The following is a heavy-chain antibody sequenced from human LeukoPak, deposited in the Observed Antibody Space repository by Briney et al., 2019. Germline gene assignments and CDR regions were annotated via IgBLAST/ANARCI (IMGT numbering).Heavy chain of an antibody. J-gene: IGHJ6*02. CDR1: GFTFSSYW. CDR2: IKQDGSEK. V-gene: IGHV3-7*01. Sequence: GGSLRLSCAASGFTFSSYWMSWVRQAPGKGLEWVANIKQDGSEKYYVDSVKGRFTISRDNAKNSLYLQMNSLRAEDTAVYYCARELRYYYYYGMDVWGQGTTVTVSS. CDR3: ARELRYYYYYGMDV.